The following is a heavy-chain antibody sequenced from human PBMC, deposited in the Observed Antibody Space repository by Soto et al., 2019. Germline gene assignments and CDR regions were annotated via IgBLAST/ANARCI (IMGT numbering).Heavy chain of an antibody. CDR2: ITDSGVST. CDR1: GFTFSDYA. CDR3: AKISSAHYYYYVMGV. V-gene: IGHV3-23*01. Sequence: EVQLLESGGGLVQPGGSLRLSCVASGFTFSDYAMSWVRHVPGKGLEWVSAITDSGVSTYYADSVKGRFTISRDNSKNTLFLQMNSLRVEDTAIYFCAKISSAHYYYYVMGVWGQGTTVTVSS. J-gene: IGHJ6*02. D-gene: IGHD3-22*01.